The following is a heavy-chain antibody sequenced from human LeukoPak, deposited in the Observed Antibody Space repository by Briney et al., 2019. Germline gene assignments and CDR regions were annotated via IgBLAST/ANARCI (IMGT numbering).Heavy chain of an antibody. CDR3: ATYLRSGPIDC. CDR2: IYSGGST. CDR1: GFTVSSNY. V-gene: IGHV3-66*01. D-gene: IGHD4-17*01. Sequence: PGGSLRLSCAASGFTVSSNYMSWVRQAPGKGLEWVSVIYSGGSTYYADSVKGRFTISRDNSKNTLYLQMNSLRAEDTAVYYCATYLRSGPIDCWGQGTLVTVSS. J-gene: IGHJ4*02.